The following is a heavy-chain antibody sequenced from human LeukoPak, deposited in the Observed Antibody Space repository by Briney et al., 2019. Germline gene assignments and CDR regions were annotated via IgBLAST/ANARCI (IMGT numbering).Heavy chain of an antibody. CDR3: ARQTCSSTSCYMGLDFGY. CDR2: IYYSGST. Sequence: SETLSLTCTVSGGSISSSSYYWGWIRQPPGKGLEWIGSIYYSGSTYYNPSLKSRVTISVDTSKNQFSLKLSSVTAADTAVYYCARQTCSSTSCYMGLDFGYWGQGTLVTVSS. CDR1: GGSISSSSYY. D-gene: IGHD2-2*02. J-gene: IGHJ4*02. V-gene: IGHV4-39*01.